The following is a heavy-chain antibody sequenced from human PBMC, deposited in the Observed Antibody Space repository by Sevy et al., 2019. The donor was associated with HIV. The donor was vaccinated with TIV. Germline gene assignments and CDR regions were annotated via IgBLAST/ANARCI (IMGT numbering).Heavy chain of an antibody. CDR1: GFSFSSYA. V-gene: IGHV3-64*02. J-gene: IGHJ4*02. D-gene: IGHD5-18*01. CDR2: ISSNGGST. Sequence: GWSLRLSCAASGFSFSSYALHWVRQAPGKGLEYVSAISSNGGSTYYADSVKGRFTISRDNSKNTLYLQMGSLRAEDMAVYYCAREGVGGYSYSLDYWGPGTLVTVSS. CDR3: AREGVGGYSYSLDY.